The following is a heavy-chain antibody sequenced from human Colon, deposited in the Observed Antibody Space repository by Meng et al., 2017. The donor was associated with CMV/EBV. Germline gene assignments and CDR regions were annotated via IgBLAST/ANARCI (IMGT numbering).Heavy chain of an antibody. CDR3: ARDNGDYYYGMDV. CDR2: IYYTGST. Sequence: SETLSLTCTVSGVSMNSYYWGWIRQPPGKGLEWIGYIYYTGSTNYNPSLKSRVTISVDTSKNQFSLKLSSVTAADTAVYYCARDNGDYYYGMDVWGQGTPVTVSS. CDR1: GVSMNSYY. D-gene: IGHD4-17*01. J-gene: IGHJ6*02. V-gene: IGHV4-59*01.